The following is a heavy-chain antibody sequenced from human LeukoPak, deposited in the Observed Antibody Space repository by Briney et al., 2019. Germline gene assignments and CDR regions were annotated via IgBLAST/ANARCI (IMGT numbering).Heavy chain of an antibody. Sequence: GGSLRLSCAASGFTVSSYWMSWVRQAPGKGLEWVANIKQDGSEKYYVDSVKGRFTISRDNAKNSLYLQMNSLRAEDTAVYYCTRDHHGGNFLYHYYYMDVWGKGTTVTVSS. J-gene: IGHJ6*03. CDR2: IKQDGSEK. D-gene: IGHD4-23*01. CDR1: GFTVSSYW. V-gene: IGHV3-7*01. CDR3: TRDHHGGNFLYHYYYMDV.